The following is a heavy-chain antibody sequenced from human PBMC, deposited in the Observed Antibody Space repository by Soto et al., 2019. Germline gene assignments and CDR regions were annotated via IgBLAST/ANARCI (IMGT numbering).Heavy chain of an antibody. D-gene: IGHD2-2*01. J-gene: IGHJ5*02. CDR3: ARRGSCSSTSCYGYNWFDP. CDR2: IYYSGST. V-gene: IGHV4-39*01. Sequence: PSETLSLTCTVSGGSISSSSYYWGWIRQPPGKGLEWIGSIYYSGSTYYNPSLKSRVTISVDTSKNQFSLKLSSVTAADTAVYYCARRGSCSSTSCYGYNWFDPWGQGTLVTVSS. CDR1: GGSISSSSYY.